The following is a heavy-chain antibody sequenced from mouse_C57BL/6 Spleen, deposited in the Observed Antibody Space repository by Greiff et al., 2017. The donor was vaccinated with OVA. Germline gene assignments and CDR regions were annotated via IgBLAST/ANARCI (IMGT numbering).Heavy chain of an antibody. CDR3: ARDEATVVAPYFDY. V-gene: IGHV1-81*01. Sequence: QVQLQQSGAELARPGASVNLSCKASGYTFTSYGISWVKQRTGQGLEWIGEIYPRRGNTYYNEKFKGKATLTADKSSSTAYMELRSLTSEDSAVYFCARDEATVVAPYFDYWGQGTTLTVSS. CDR1: GYTFTSYG. J-gene: IGHJ2*01. D-gene: IGHD1-1*01. CDR2: IYPRRGNT.